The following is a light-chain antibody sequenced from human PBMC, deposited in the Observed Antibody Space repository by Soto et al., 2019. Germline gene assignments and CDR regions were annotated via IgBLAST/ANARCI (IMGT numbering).Light chain of an antibody. CDR3: QQYDNLPPTWT. V-gene: IGKV1-33*01. J-gene: IGKJ1*01. Sequence: DIQMTQSPSSLSASVGNRVTITCQASQDIATYLNWYQQKPGKAPNLLIYDASNLETGVPSRFSGGGAGTHFTFTISNLQREDIETYYCQQYDNLPPTWTFGQGTKVEIK. CDR2: DAS. CDR1: QDIATY.